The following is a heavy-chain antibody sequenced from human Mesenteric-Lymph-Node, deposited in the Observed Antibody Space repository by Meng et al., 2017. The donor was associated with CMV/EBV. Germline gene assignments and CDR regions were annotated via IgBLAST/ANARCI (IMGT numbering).Heavy chain of an antibody. CDR2: IYYIGST. CDR3: ARDQPADY. Sequence: GSLRLSCTVSGGSFSTYSWSWIRQPPGKGLEWIAHIYYIGSTDYNPSLKSRVTISLDTSKNQFSLKLGSVTAADTAVYYCARDQPADYWGQGTLVTVSS. J-gene: IGHJ4*02. CDR1: GGSFSTYS. V-gene: IGHV4-59*01.